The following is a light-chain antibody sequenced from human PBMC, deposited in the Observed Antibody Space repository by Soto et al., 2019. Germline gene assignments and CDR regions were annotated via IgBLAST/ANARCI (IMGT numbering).Light chain of an antibody. V-gene: IGLV2-14*01. CDR3: SSYTSSRTHV. CDR1: SSDVGGYNY. J-gene: IGLJ1*01. Sequence: LTQPSSVYGSPGQSITISCTGTSSDVGGYNYVSWYQQPPGKAPKLMIYEVSNRPSGISDRFSGSKSGNTASLTISGLQAEDEADYYCSSYTSSRTHVFGTGTKVTVL. CDR2: EVS.